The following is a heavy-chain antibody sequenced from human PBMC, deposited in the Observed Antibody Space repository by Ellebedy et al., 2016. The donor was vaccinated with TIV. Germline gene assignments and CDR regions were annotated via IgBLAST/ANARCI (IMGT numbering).Heavy chain of an antibody. V-gene: IGHV1-46*04. Sequence: AASVKVSCKASGYTFSNYFVHWVRQAPGQGLEWMGIINPSSGSTTYTQKLQGRVTITRDTSASTAYMELSSLRSEDTAVYYCARVSGSYPSDYWGQGTLVTVSS. CDR1: GYTFSNYF. J-gene: IGHJ4*02. CDR3: ARVSGSYPSDY. D-gene: IGHD1-26*01. CDR2: INPSSGST.